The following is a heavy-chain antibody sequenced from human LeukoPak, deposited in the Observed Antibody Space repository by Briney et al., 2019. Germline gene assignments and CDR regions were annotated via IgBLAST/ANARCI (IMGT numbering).Heavy chain of an antibody. V-gene: IGHV3-30-3*01. CDR1: GFTFSSYA. CDR2: ISYDGSNK. CDR3: ARDRGYNYGYGMDV. J-gene: IGHJ6*02. Sequence: PGGSLRLSCAASGFTFSSYAMHWVRQAPGKGLEWVAVISYDGSNKYYADSVKGRFTISRDNSKNTLYLQMNSLRAEDTAVYYCARDRGYNYGYGMDVWGHGTTVTVSS. D-gene: IGHD5-18*01.